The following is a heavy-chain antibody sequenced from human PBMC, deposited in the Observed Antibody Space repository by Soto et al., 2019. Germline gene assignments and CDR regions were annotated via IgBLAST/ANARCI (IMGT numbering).Heavy chain of an antibody. D-gene: IGHD3-3*01. CDR2: ISSSSSYI. Sequence: EVQLLESGGGLVQPGGSLRLSCAASGFTFSSYSMNWVRQAPGKGLEWVSSISSSSSYIYYADSVKGRFTISRDNAKNSLYLQMNSLRAEDTAVYYCAREYTGYDFWSGPYGMDVWGQGTTVTVSS. J-gene: IGHJ6*02. CDR1: GFTFSSYS. CDR3: AREYTGYDFWSGPYGMDV. V-gene: IGHV3-21*01.